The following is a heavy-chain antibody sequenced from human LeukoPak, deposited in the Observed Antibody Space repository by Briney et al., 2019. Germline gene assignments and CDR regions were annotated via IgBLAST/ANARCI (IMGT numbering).Heavy chain of an antibody. J-gene: IGHJ3*02. CDR2: ISSSGSTI. V-gene: IGHV3-11*04. CDR3: ARAPRPYYDKNAFDI. D-gene: IGHD3-22*01. CDR1: GFTFSDYY. Sequence: GGSLRLSCAASGFTFSDYYMSWIRQAPGKGLEWGSYISSSGSTIYYADSVKGRFTISRENAKNSLYLQMNSMRAEATAVYYCARAPRPYYDKNAFDIWGQGTIVTVSS.